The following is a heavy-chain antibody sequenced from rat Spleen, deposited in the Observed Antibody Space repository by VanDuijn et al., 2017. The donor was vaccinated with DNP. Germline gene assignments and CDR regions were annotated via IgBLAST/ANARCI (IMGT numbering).Heavy chain of an antibody. CDR2: IRIKPNNYAT. CDR1: GFTFSNAA. D-gene: IGHD1-1*01. Sequence: VQLVESGGGLVQPKESLKISCAASGFTFSNAAMYWVRQAPGKGLEWVARIRIKPNNYATYYADSVKGRFTISRDDSKNMVYLQMDNLKTEDTAMYYCTADGYYSPFDYWGQGVMVTVSS. J-gene: IGHJ2*01. CDR3: TADGYYSPFDY. V-gene: IGHV10-5*01.